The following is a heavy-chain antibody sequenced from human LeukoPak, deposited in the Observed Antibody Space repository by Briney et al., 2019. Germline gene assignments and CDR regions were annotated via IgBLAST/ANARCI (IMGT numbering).Heavy chain of an antibody. V-gene: IGHV4-34*01. CDR3: ARGSYSYYYYMDV. CDR1: GFTFSSYA. J-gene: IGHJ6*03. Sequence: GSLRLSCAASGFTFSSYAMSWVHQAPGKGLEWIGEINHSGSTNYNPSLKSRVTISVDTSKNQFSLKRSSVTAADTAVYYCARGSYSYYYYMDVWGKGTTVTVSS. CDR2: INHSGST.